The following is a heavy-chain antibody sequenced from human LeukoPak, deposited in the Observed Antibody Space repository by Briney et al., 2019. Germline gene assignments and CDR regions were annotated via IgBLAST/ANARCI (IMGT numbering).Heavy chain of an antibody. Sequence: SVKVSCTASGGTFSSYAISWVRQAPGQGLEWMGGIIPIFGTANYAQKFQGRVTITADESTSTAYMELSSLRSEDTAVYYCARDFIVGATPSHFDYWGQGTLVTVSS. D-gene: IGHD1-26*01. V-gene: IGHV1-69*13. CDR3: ARDFIVGATPSHFDY. CDR1: GGTFSSYA. CDR2: IIPIFGTA. J-gene: IGHJ4*02.